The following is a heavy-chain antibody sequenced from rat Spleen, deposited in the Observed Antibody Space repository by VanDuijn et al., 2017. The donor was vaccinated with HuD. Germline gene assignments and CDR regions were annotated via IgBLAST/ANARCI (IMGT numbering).Heavy chain of an antibody. D-gene: IGHD1-11*01. Sequence: QVQLKESGPGLVQPSQTLSLTCTVSGLSLPSNSVSWIRQPPGKGLEWMGVIWGNGNTNYNSALKSRLSISRDTSKSQVYLKMNSLQTEDTATYYCASPYGGPISWFLYWGQGTLVTVSS. CDR1: GLSLPSNS. V-gene: IGHV2-47*01. CDR3: ASPYGGPISWFLY. J-gene: IGHJ3*01. CDR2: IWGNGNT.